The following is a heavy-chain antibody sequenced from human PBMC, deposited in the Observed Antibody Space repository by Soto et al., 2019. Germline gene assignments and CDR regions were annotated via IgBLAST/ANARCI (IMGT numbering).Heavy chain of an antibody. CDR1: GGSISSGDYY. Sequence: PSETLSLTCAVSGGSISSGDYYWSWIRQPPGKGLEWIGYIYYSGSTYYNPSLKSRVTISVDTSKNQFSLKLSSVTAADTAVYYCARGFLSTVGATLQYYFDYWGQGTLVTVSS. CDR2: IYYSGST. J-gene: IGHJ4*02. V-gene: IGHV4-30-4*01. D-gene: IGHD1-26*01. CDR3: ARGFLSTVGATLQYYFDY.